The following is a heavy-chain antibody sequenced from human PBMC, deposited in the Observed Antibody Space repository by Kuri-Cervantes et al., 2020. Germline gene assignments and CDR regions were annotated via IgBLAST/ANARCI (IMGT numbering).Heavy chain of an antibody. CDR3: AREDYSSGWRNDAFDF. CDR2: INHSGST. D-gene: IGHD6-19*01. Sequence: SETLTLTCAAYGGSFSGYYWSWIRQPPGKGLEWIGEINHSGSTNYNPSFKSRVTISVDTSKNQFSLKLSSVTAADTDAYYGAREDYSSGWRNDAFDFWGQGTLVTVSS. CDR1: GGSFSGYY. V-gene: IGHV4-34*01. J-gene: IGHJ4*02.